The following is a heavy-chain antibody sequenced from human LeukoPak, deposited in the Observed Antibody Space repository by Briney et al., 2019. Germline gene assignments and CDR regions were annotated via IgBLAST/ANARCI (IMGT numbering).Heavy chain of an antibody. V-gene: IGHV3-43*01. D-gene: IGHD4-17*01. CDR3: AKDREYGEIDY. Sequence: GGSLRLSCAASGFTFSSYGMHWVRQAPGKGLEWVSLISWDGGSTYYADSVKGRFTISRDNSKNSLYLQMNSLRTEDTALYYCAKDREYGEIDYWGQGTLVTVSS. J-gene: IGHJ4*02. CDR2: ISWDGGST. CDR1: GFTFSSYG.